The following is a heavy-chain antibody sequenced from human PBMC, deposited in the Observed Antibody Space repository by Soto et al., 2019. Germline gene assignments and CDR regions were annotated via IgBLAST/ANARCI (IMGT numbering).Heavy chain of an antibody. CDR2: IIPIFGTA. CDR3: ARFLPDSMIVVSTRYGMDV. J-gene: IGHJ6*02. V-gene: IGHV1-69*13. Sequence: ASVKVSCKASGGTFSSYAISWVRQAPGQGLEWMGGIIPIFGTANYAQKFQGRVTITADESTSTAYMELSSLRSEDTAVYYCARFLPDSMIVVSTRYGMDVWGQGTTVTVSS. CDR1: GGTFSSYA. D-gene: IGHD3-22*01.